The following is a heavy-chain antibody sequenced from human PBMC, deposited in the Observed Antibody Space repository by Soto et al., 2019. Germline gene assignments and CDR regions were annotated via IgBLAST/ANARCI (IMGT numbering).Heavy chain of an antibody. CDR1: GFSLSTSGVG. Sequence: QITLKESGPPLVKPTQTLTLTCTFSGFSLSTSGVGVGWIRQPPGKALEWLALIYWDDDKRYSPSLKSRLTITKDTSKNQVVLTMTNMDPVDTATYYCAHFDAGWLDAQFDIWGQGTMVTVSS. CDR3: AHFDAGWLDAQFDI. D-gene: IGHD3-9*01. CDR2: IYWDDDK. J-gene: IGHJ3*02. V-gene: IGHV2-5*02.